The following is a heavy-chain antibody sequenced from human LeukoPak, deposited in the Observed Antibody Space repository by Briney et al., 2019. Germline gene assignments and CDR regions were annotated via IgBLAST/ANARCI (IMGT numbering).Heavy chain of an antibody. D-gene: IGHD6-13*01. CDR2: ISGSGGST. CDR3: AKSHSSSWYRPPFDY. J-gene: IGHJ4*02. V-gene: IGHV3-23*01. CDR1: GFTFSSYA. Sequence: GGSLRLSCAASGFTFSSYAMSWVRQAPGKGLEWVSAISGSGGSTYYADSVKGRFTISRDNSKNTLYLQMNSLRAEDTAVYFCAKSHSSSWYRPPFDYWGQGTLVTVSS.